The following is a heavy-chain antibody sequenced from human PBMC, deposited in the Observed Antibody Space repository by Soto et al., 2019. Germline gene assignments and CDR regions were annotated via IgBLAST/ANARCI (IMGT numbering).Heavy chain of an antibody. J-gene: IGHJ4*02. CDR2: ISYDGINK. D-gene: IGHD1-1*01. CDR1: GFTFSSYS. CDR3: ARGQGAYTTKAPDPY. V-gene: IGHV3-30-3*01. Sequence: GGSLRLSGAASGFTFSSYSIHWVRQAPCKGLEWVAVISYDGINKYYADSVKGRFTISKDNSRNTLYLQMNSLRAEDTAVYYCARGQGAYTTKAPDPYFGQGTLVPFCS.